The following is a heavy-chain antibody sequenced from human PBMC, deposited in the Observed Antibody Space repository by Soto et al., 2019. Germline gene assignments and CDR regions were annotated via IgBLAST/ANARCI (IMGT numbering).Heavy chain of an antibody. CDR1: GGSFSGYY. V-gene: IGHV4-34*01. CDR3: ARHRGSYGGEYYFDY. J-gene: IGHJ4*02. Sequence: TSETLSLTCAVYGGSFSGYYWTWIRQPPGTGLEWIGEINHSGSTNYNPSLKSRATISVDASKNQVSLKLSSVTAADTAAYYCARHRGSYGGEYYFDYWGQGSQVTVS. CDR2: INHSGST. D-gene: IGHD3-16*01.